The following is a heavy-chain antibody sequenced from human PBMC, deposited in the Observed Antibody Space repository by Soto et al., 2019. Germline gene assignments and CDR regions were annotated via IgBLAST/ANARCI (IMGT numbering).Heavy chain of an antibody. J-gene: IGHJ4*02. Sequence: SETLSLTCAVYGGSFSGYYWAWIRQPPGKGLEWIGEITHSGSTNYNPSLKSRVTISVDTSKNQFSLNLNSVTAADTAVYYCARSSVRGWSYWGQGTLVTVSS. CDR1: GGSFSGYY. CDR2: ITHSGST. V-gene: IGHV4-34*01. CDR3: ARSSVRGWSY. D-gene: IGHD3-10*02.